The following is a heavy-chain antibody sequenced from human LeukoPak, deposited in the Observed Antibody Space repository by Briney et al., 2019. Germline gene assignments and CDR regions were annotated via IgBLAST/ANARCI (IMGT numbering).Heavy chain of an antibody. D-gene: IGHD4-17*01. CDR1: GYSISSGYY. J-gene: IGHJ2*01. CDR3: ARMTTVTTGPYWYFDL. CDR2: IYHSGST. Sequence: SETLSLTCTVSGYSISSGYYWGWIRQPPGKGLEWIGSIYHSGSTYYNPSLKSRVTISVDTSKNQFSLKLSSVTAADTAVYYCARMTTVTTGPYWYFDLWGRGTLVTVSS. V-gene: IGHV4-38-2*02.